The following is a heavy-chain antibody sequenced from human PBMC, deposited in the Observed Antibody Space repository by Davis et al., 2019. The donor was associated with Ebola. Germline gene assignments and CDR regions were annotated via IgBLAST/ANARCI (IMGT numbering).Heavy chain of an antibody. Sequence: GSLRLSCAASGFTFSSYAMSCLRQPPGKGLEWIGEINHGGYTNYNPSLKSRVTISIDTSKNQFSLRLSSVTAADTAVYYCARVRSPTLRDPPYSFDYWGQGTLVTVSS. V-gene: IGHV4-34*01. CDR1: GFTFSSYA. CDR2: INHGGYT. D-gene: IGHD2-21*01. CDR3: ARVRSPTLRDPPYSFDY. J-gene: IGHJ4*02.